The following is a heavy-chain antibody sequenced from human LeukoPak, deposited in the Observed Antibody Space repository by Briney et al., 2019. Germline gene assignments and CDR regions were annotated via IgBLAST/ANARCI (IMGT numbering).Heavy chain of an antibody. Sequence: GGSLRLSCAASGFTFSRHGMHWVRQAPGKGLEWVAIISKDGSRKYYAHSVEGRFTISRDNSKNTLYLQMDSLRAEDTAVYYCARGRAWNYFDYWGQGTLVTVSS. V-gene: IGHV3-30*03. CDR2: ISKDGSRK. D-gene: IGHD3-3*01. CDR1: GFTFSRHG. CDR3: ARGRAWNYFDY. J-gene: IGHJ4*02.